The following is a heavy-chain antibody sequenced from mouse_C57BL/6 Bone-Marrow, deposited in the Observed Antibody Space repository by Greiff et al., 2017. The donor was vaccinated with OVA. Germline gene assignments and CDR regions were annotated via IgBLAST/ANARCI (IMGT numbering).Heavy chain of an antibody. Sequence: QVQLQQPGAELVKPGSSVKLSCKASGYTFTSYWMHWVKQRPGRGLEWIGRIDPNSGGTKYNEKFKSKATLTVDKPSSTAYMQLSSLTSEDSAIYYCASRILREDDAMDYWGQGTSVTVSS. CDR3: ASRILREDDAMDY. CDR1: GYTFTSYW. D-gene: IGHD1-1*01. J-gene: IGHJ4*01. CDR2: IDPNSGGT. V-gene: IGHV1-72*01.